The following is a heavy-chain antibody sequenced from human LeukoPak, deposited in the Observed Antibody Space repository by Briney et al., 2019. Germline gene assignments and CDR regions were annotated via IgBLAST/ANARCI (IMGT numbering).Heavy chain of an antibody. CDR1: GYTFTSYY. Sequence: ASVKVSCKASGYTFTSYYMHWVRQAPGQGLEWMGIINPSGGSTSYAQKFQGRVTMTRDTSTSTVYMELSSLRSEDTAVYYCARVGYCSGGSCYQDFDYWGQGTLVTVSS. V-gene: IGHV1-46*01. CDR3: ARVGYCSGGSCYQDFDY. CDR2: INPSGGST. D-gene: IGHD2-15*01. J-gene: IGHJ4*02.